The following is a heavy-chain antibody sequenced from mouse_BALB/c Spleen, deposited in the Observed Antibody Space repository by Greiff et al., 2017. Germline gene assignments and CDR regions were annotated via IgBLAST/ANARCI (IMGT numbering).Heavy chain of an antibody. J-gene: IGHJ2*01. CDR1: GYTFSSYW. CDR2: ILPGSGST. V-gene: IGHV1-9*01. CDR3: ARSTMINYFDY. Sequence: VQLQQSGAELMKPGASVKISCKATGYTFSSYWIEWVKQRPGHGLEWIGEILPGSGSTNYNEKFKGKATFTADTSSNTAYMQLSSLTSEDSAVYYCARSTMINYFDYWGQGTTLTVSS. D-gene: IGHD2-4*01.